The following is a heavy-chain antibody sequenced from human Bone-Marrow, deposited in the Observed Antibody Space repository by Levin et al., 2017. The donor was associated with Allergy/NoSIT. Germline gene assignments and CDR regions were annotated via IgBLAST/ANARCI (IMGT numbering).Heavy chain of an antibody. V-gene: IGHV1-18*01. CDR1: GQSFSTFG. Sequence: ASVKVSCKASGQSFSTFGYSWVRQAPGQGLEWVGWISTYNGNVHYGKNFQGRVTMTAETSTNMAYMELTNLRSDDTGIYYCARVGSEYADYGYFDYWGQGSLISVSS. J-gene: IGHJ4*02. D-gene: IGHD4-17*01. CDR2: ISTYNGNV. CDR3: ARVGSEYADYGYFDY.